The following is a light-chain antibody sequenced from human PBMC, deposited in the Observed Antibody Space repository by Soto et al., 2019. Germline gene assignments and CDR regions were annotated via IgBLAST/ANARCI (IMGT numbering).Light chain of an antibody. CDR3: QQYAESPFT. CDR2: GAS. CDR1: QSVGRNY. V-gene: IGKV3-20*01. J-gene: IGKJ4*01. Sequence: EIVLTQSPGTLSVSPGERATLSCRASQSVGRNYLAWYQQKPGQAPRLLIYGASSRATGIPDRFSGSASGTDFTLTISRLEPEDLAVYYCQQYAESPFTFGGGTKVETK.